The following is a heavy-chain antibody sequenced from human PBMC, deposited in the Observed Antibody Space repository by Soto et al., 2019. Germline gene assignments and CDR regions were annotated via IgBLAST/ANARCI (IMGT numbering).Heavy chain of an antibody. CDR2: IVVGSGNT. J-gene: IGHJ6*02. Sequence: QMQLVQSGPEVKKPGTSVKVSCKASGFTFTSSAMQWVRQARGQRLEWIGWIVVGSGNTNYAQKFQERVTITRDMSTSTAYMVLSSLRSEDTAVYYCAADPYYYDSSGYPNSYYYYYGMDVWGQGTTVTVSS. V-gene: IGHV1-58*02. D-gene: IGHD3-22*01. CDR3: AADPYYYDSSGYPNSYYYYYGMDV. CDR1: GFTFTSSA.